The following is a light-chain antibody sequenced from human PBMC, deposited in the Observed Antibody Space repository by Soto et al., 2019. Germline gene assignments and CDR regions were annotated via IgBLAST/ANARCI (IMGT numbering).Light chain of an antibody. Sequence: DIQMTQSPSSLSASVGDRVTITCRASQSISSSLNWYHQKPGKAPKVLIYAASNLQSGVPSRFSGSGSGTDFTLTISSLQPEDFATYYCQQSCTTPITFGQGTRLEIK. J-gene: IGKJ5*01. CDR3: QQSCTTPIT. CDR1: QSISSS. V-gene: IGKV1-39*01. CDR2: AAS.